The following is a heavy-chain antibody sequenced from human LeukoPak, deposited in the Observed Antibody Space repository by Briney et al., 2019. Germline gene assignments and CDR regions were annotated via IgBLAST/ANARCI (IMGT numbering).Heavy chain of an antibody. V-gene: IGHV3-66*02. J-gene: IGHJ4*02. CDR3: ARPSGIPIGHYFDY. CDR1: GFTVSSNY. D-gene: IGHD1-26*01. CDR2: IYSGGST. Sequence: GGSLRLSCAASGFTVSSNYMGWVRQAPGKGLEWVSVIYSGGSTYYADSVKGRFTIFRDNSKNTLYLQMNSLRAEDTAVYYCARPSGIPIGHYFDYWGQGTLVTVSS.